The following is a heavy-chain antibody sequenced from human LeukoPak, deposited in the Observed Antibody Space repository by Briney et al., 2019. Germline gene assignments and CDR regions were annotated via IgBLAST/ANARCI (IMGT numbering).Heavy chain of an antibody. Sequence: GGSLRLSCAASGFTFSTYSMNWVPQAPGKGLEWVSYISSSSSIYYADSVKGRFTISRDNAKNSLYLQMNSVRAEDTAVYYCARARRGSTSSPFRSSIAARNYFDYWGQGTLVTVSS. J-gene: IGHJ4*02. V-gene: IGHV3-48*01. CDR1: GFTFSTYS. D-gene: IGHD6-6*01. CDR2: ISSSSSI. CDR3: ARARRGSTSSPFRSSIAARNYFDY.